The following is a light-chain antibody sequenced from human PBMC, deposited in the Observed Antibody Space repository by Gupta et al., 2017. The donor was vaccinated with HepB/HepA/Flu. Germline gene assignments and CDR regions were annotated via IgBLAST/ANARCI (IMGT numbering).Light chain of an antibody. V-gene: IGLV1-51*02. CDR2: ENN. CDR1: SSNIGNNY. CDR3: GTWDSSLSAWV. Sequence: QSVLTQPPSVSAAPGQKVTISCSGSSSNIGNNYVSWYQQLPGTAPKLLIYENNKRPSGIPDRFSGSKSGTSATLAINGLQTGDEADYYCGTWDSSLSAWVFGGGTKLTVL. J-gene: IGLJ3*02.